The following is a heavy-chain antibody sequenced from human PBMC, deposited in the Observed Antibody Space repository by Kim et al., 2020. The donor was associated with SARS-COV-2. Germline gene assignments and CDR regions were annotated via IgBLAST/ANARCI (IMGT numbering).Heavy chain of an antibody. D-gene: IGHD3-10*01. CDR2: AYNGNT. J-gene: IGHJ4*02. Sequence: AYNGNTNYAQKLQGRVTMTTDTATSTAYMELRSLRSDGAAVYYCARAWELWGQGTLVTVSS. V-gene: IGHV1-18*01. CDR3: ARAWEL.